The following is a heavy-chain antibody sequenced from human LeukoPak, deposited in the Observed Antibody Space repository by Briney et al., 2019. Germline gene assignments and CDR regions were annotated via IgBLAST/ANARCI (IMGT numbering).Heavy chain of an antibody. J-gene: IGHJ4*02. CDR3: ARVDYDFWSGYYAPLDY. CDR1: GFTVSSSY. CDR2: IYGGGGNT. V-gene: IGHV3-66*01. D-gene: IGHD3-3*01. Sequence: QAGGSLRLSCAASGFTVSSSYMSWVRQAPGKGLEWVSIIYGGGGNTYYADSVKGRFTISRDNAKNSLYLQMNSLRAEDTAVYYCARVDYDFWSGYYAPLDYWGQGTLVTVSS.